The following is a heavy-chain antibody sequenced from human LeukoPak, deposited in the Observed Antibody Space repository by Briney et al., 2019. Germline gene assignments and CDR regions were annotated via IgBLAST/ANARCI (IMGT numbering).Heavy chain of an antibody. Sequence: KPGGSLRLSCAASGFTFSNVWMSWVRQAPGKGLEWVGRIKSKTDGGTTDYAASVKGRFTISRDDSKNTLNLQMNSLKTEDTAVYYCTPSIAVAGSLDYWGQGSLVTVSS. V-gene: IGHV3-15*01. CDR2: IKSKTDGGTT. CDR3: TPSIAVAGSLDY. CDR1: GFTFSNVW. D-gene: IGHD6-19*01. J-gene: IGHJ4*02.